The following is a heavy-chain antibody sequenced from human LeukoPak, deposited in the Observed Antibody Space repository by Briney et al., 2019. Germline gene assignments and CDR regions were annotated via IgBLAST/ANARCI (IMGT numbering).Heavy chain of an antibody. CDR2: ITYDGSNK. J-gene: IGHJ4*02. Sequence: GGSLTLSCAASGFTFSSYGRLWVRQPPGKGLEWVGIITYDGSNKYYASPVKRRSTILRTNTKNSPFPQINSPRAEATAFYYGAKDYYGSLDYWGQGAQVTVSS. CDR1: GFTFSSYG. V-gene: IGHV3-30*18. CDR3: AKDYYGSLDY. D-gene: IGHD3-22*01.